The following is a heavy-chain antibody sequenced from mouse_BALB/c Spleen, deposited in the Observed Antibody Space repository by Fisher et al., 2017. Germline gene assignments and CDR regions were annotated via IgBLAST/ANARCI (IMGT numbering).Heavy chain of an antibody. Sequence: KFKGKATLTTDKSSSTAYMQLSRLTSEDSAVYFCARWGRSLFDVWGAGTTVTVSS. J-gene: IGHJ1*01. CDR3: ARWGRSLFDV. V-gene: IGHV1-77*01.